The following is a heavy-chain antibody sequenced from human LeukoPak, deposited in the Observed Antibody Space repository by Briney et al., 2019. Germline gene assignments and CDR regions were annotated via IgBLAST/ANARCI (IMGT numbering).Heavy chain of an antibody. CDR1: GFTFSDYY. CDR2: ISSSGSTI. Sequence: GGSLRLSCAASGFTFSDYYMSWIRQAPGKGLEWVSYISSSGSTIYYADSVKGRFTISRDNAKNSLYLQMNSLRAEDTALYYCARVRLLNWFDPWGQGTLVTVSS. V-gene: IGHV3-11*01. J-gene: IGHJ5*02. CDR3: ARVRLLNWFDP.